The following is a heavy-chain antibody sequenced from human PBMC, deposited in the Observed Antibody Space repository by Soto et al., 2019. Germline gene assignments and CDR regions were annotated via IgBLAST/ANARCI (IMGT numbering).Heavy chain of an antibody. J-gene: IGHJ6*02. CDR2: IYPGDSDT. CDR3: ARSSVGVATISGNYYYYGMAV. D-gene: IGHD5-12*01. Sequence: ESLKISCKGSGYSFTSYWIGWVRQMPGKGLEWMGIIYPGDSDTRDSPSFQGQVTISADKSISTAYLQWSSLKASDTAMYYCARSSVGVATISGNYYYYGMAVWGQGTTVTVSS. CDR1: GYSFTSYW. V-gene: IGHV5-51*01.